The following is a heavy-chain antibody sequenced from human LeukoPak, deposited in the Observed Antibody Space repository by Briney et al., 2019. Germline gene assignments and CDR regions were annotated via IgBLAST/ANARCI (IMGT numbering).Heavy chain of an antibody. J-gene: IGHJ3*02. CDR2: LSHSGSS. CDR3: ARARYANAWYAFDI. V-gene: IGHV4-59*02. CDR1: GGSVSSYY. Sequence: SETLSLTCTVSGGSVSSYYWSWIRRPPGRGLEWIAYLSHSGSSDSNPSLTSRVTTLVDTSKNQFSLKLTSVAAADTAVYYCARARYANAWYAFDIWGHGTMVTVSS. D-gene: IGHD2-2*01.